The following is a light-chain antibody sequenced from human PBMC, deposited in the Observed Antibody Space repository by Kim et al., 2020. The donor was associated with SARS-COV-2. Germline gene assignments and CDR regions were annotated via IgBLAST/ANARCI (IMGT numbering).Light chain of an antibody. CDR2: AAS. V-gene: IGKV1-39*01. J-gene: IGKJ3*01. CDR1: QSISSH. Sequence: DIQMTQSPSSLSASVGDRVTITCRTTQSISSHLNWYQQKPGRAPKLLISAASTLQGGVPSRCSGSGSETDFTLTISSLQPEEFATYFCQQSYITPFTFGAGTKVDIK. CDR3: QQSYITPFT.